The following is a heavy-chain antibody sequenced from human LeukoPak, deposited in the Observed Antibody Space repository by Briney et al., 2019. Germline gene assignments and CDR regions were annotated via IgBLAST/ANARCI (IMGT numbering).Heavy chain of an antibody. J-gene: IGHJ2*01. D-gene: IGHD3-10*01. CDR2: IIPIFGTA. CDR1: GGTFSSYA. Sequence: GSSVKVSCKASGGTFSSYAISWVRQAPGQGLEWMGGIIPIFGTANYAQKFQGRVTITADESTSTAYMELSSLRSEDTAVYYCARGGVTMVRGAIRTFWYFDLWGRGTLVTVSS. V-gene: IGHV1-69*01. CDR3: ARGGVTMVRGAIRTFWYFDL.